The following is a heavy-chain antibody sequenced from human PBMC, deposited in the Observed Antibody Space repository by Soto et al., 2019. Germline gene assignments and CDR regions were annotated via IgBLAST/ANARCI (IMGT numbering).Heavy chain of an antibody. CDR2: INPNSGGT. CDR1: GYTFTGYY. V-gene: IGHV1-2*04. D-gene: IGHD6-13*01. CDR3: AREVHVRYSSSGSFDI. J-gene: IGHJ3*02. Sequence: QVQLVQSGAEVKKPGASVKVSCKASGYTFTGYYMHWVRQAPGQGLEWMGWINPNSGGTNYAQKFQGWVTMTRDTSISTAYMELSRLRSDDTAVYYCAREVHVRYSSSGSFDIWGQGTMVTVSS.